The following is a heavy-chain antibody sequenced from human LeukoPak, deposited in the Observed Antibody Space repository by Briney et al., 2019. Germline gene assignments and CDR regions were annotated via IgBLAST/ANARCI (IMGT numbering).Heavy chain of an antibody. Sequence: SETLSLTCTVSGYSISSGYYWGWIRQPPGKGLEWIGSIYHSGSTYYNPSLKSRVTISVDTSKNQFSLKLSSVTAADTAVYYCARDGAVAGTIYFDYWGQGTLVTVSS. CDR1: GYSISSGYY. CDR2: IYHSGST. V-gene: IGHV4-38-2*02. CDR3: ARDGAVAGTIYFDY. J-gene: IGHJ4*02. D-gene: IGHD6-19*01.